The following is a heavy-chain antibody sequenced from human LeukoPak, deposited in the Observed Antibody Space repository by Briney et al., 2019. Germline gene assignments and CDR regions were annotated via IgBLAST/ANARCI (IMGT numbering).Heavy chain of an antibody. D-gene: IGHD6-13*01. CDR2: INPNSGGT. J-gene: IGHJ4*02. Sequence: ASVKVSCKASGYTFTGYYMHWVRQAPGQGLEWMGWINPNSGGTNYAQKFQGRVTITRDTSASTAYKELSSLRSEDTAVYYCARTAAAGTDYWGQGTLVTVSS. V-gene: IGHV1-2*02. CDR1: GYTFTGYY. CDR3: ARTAAAGTDY.